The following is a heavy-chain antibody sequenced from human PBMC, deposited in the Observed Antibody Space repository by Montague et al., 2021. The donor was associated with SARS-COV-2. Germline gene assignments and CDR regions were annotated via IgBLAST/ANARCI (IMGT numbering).Heavy chain of an antibody. CDR1: GGSISSHY. V-gene: IGHV4-59*11. Sequence: SETLSLTCTVSGGSISSHYWSWIRQPPGQGLEWIGYMYYSGSTNYNPSLKSRVTLSVDTSKNQFSLKLSSVTAADTAAYYCARDFDYWGQGTLVTVSS. J-gene: IGHJ4*02. CDR3: ARDFDY. CDR2: MYYSGST.